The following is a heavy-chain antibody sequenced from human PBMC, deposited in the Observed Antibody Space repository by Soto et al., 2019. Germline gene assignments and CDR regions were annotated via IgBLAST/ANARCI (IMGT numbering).Heavy chain of an antibody. D-gene: IGHD6-13*01. CDR1: GYSFTSYW. Sequence: EVQLVQSGAEVKKPGESLKISCKGSGYSFTSYWIGWVRQMPGKGLEWMGIIYPGDSDTRYSPSFQGQVTISADKSISTDYLQWSSLKASDTAMYYCARLGIAAAGIQGAFDYWGQGTLVTVSS. J-gene: IGHJ4*02. V-gene: IGHV5-51*01. CDR2: IYPGDSDT. CDR3: ARLGIAAAGIQGAFDY.